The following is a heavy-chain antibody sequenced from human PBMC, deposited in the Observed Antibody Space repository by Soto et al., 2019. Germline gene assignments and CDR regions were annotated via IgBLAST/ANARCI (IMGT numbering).Heavy chain of an antibody. V-gene: IGHV3-72*01. J-gene: IGHJ6*03. CDR1: GFTFSDHY. CDR2: TRSKGNSYTT. CDR3: ASAPTADYYDYMDD. D-gene: IGHD5-18*01. Sequence: EVQLVESGGGLVQPGGSLRLSCAASGFTFSDHYMDWVRQAPGKGLEWVGRTRSKGNSYTTEYAASVKGRFTISRDDSKNSLYLPMSSLTTEDTAVYYCASAPTADYYDYMDDWGKGTTVTVSS.